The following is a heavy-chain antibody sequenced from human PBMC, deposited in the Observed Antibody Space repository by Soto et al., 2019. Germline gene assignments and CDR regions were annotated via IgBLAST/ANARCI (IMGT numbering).Heavy chain of an antibody. Sequence: QVQLVQSGAEVKKPGASVKVSCKASGYTFTSYGISWVRQAPGQGLERMGWLSAYNGNTNYAQKLQGRVTMTTDTSTSTAYMELRSLRSDDTAVYYCARGPYDILTGYPGPFDYWGQGTLVTVSS. CDR1: GYTFTSYG. CDR3: ARGPYDILTGYPGPFDY. D-gene: IGHD3-9*01. V-gene: IGHV1-18*04. CDR2: LSAYNGNT. J-gene: IGHJ4*02.